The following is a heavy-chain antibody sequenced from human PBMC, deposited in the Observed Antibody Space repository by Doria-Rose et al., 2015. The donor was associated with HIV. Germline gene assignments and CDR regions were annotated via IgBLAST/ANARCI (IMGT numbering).Heavy chain of an antibody. V-gene: IGHV2-26*01. Sequence: SGPVLVKPTETLTLTCTVSGVSLSSPGMGVSWIRQPPGKALEWLANIFSDDERSSKTSLKSRLTISRSTSKSQVVLTMTDMDPVDTATYYCARIKSSRWYHKYYFDFWGQGTLVIVSA. CDR3: ARIKSSRWYHKYYFDF. D-gene: IGHD6-13*01. CDR1: GVSLSSPGMG. CDR2: IFSDDER. J-gene: IGHJ4*02.